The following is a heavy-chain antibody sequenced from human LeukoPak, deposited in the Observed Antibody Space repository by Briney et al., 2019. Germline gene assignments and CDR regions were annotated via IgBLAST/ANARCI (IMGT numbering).Heavy chain of an antibody. CDR2: IIPIFGTA. D-gene: IGHD4-23*01. Sequence: SVKVSCKASGGTFSSYAISWVRQVPGQGLEWMGRIIPIFGTANYAQKFQGRVTITTDESTSTAYMELSSLRSEDTAVYYCARDYYGGNLPLDYWGQGTWSPSPQ. CDR1: GGTFSSYA. V-gene: IGHV1-69*05. J-gene: IGHJ4*02. CDR3: ARDYYGGNLPLDY.